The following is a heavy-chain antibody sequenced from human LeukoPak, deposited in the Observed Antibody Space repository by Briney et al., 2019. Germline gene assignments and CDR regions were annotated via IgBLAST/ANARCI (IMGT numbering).Heavy chain of an antibody. D-gene: IGHD3-10*01. CDR3: ARDLVRVGESSINDALDI. V-gene: IGHV1-18*01. Sequence: EASVKVSCKASGYTFTSYGISWVRQAPGQKLEWMGWISAYNGNTDYAQKMQGRVTMTTDASTSTAYMEVRSLRSDDTAVYYCARDLVRVGESSINDALDIWGQGTMVTVSS. CDR1: GYTFTSYG. CDR2: ISAYNGNT. J-gene: IGHJ3*02.